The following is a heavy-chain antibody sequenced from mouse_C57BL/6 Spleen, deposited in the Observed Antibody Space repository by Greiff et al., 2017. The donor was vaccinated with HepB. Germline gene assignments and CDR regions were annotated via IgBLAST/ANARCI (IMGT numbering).Heavy chain of an antibody. V-gene: IGHV1-64*01. Sequence: VQLQQPGAELVKPGASVKLSCKASGYTFTSYWMHWVKQRPGQGLEWIGMIHPNSGSTNYNEKFKSKATLTVDKSSSTAYMQLSSLTSEDSAVYYCASVTTVVAQYYFDYWGQGTTLTVSS. CDR2: IHPNSGST. J-gene: IGHJ2*01. D-gene: IGHD1-1*01. CDR1: GYTFTSYW. CDR3: ASVTTVVAQYYFDY.